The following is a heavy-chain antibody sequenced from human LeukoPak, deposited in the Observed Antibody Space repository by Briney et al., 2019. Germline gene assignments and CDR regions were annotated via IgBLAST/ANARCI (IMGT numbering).Heavy chain of an antibody. Sequence: SETLSLTCTVSGGFIRSYYWSWIRQPPGKGLEWIGYIYYSGSTNYNPSLKSRVTISVDTSKNQFSLKLSSVTAADTAVYYCARDLTYYYGSGSLFDPWGQGTLVTVSS. V-gene: IGHV4-59*12. D-gene: IGHD3-10*01. CDR2: IYYSGST. J-gene: IGHJ5*02. CDR3: ARDLTYYYGSGSLFDP. CDR1: GGFIRSYY.